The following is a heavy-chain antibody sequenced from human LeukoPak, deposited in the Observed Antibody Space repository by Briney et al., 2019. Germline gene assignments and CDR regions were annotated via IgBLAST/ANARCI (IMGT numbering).Heavy chain of an antibody. V-gene: IGHV3-49*04. CDR3: TRDQTPYY. J-gene: IGHJ4*02. CDR1: GFTFGNYA. CDR2: IRSKVYGGTP. Sequence: GGSLRLPCTASGFTFGNYAMTWVRQAPGKGLEWVGFIRSKVYGGTPEYAASVKVRFSISRDDSKGIAYLQMNSLKTEDTAVYYCTRDQTPYYWGQGTLVTVSS.